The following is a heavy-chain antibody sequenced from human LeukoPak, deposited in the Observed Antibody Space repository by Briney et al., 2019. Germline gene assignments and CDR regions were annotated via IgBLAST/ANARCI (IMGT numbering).Heavy chain of an antibody. CDR1: GGSISSGSYY. CDR2: IYTSGST. Sequence: SETLSLTCTVSGGSISSGSYYWSWIRQPAGKGLEWIGRIYTSGSTNYNPSLKSRVTISVDTSKNQFSLKLSSVTAADTAVYYCARERSTAYYYGSGRSTCFDYWGQGTLVTVSS. J-gene: IGHJ4*02. D-gene: IGHD3-10*01. CDR3: ARERSTAYYYGSGRSTCFDY. V-gene: IGHV4-61*02.